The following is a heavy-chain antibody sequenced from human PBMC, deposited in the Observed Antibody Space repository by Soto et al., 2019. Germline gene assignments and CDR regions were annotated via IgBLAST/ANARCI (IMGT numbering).Heavy chain of an antibody. CDR3: AKTIVAASGYFFDH. Sequence: QVQLVESGGGLVKPGGSLRLACAASGFSFGDSYMSWVRQAPGKGLEWLSYISGGSSYTNYADSVKGRFTISRDNAKRSLYLEINSLRADDTAVYYCAKTIVAASGYFFDHWGQGNVVTVSS. CDR1: GFSFGDSY. J-gene: IGHJ4*02. CDR2: ISGGSSYT. D-gene: IGHD2-21*01. V-gene: IGHV3-11*06.